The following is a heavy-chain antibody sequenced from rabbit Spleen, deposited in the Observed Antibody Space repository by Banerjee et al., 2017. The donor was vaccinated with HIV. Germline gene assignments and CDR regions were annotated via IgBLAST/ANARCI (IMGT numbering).Heavy chain of an antibody. V-gene: IGHV1S40*01. J-gene: IGHJ4*01. Sequence: QSLEESGGDLVKPEGSLTLTCTASGFSFSSGYWMCWVRQAPGKGLECIACIDSDSSGYTHYASWAKGRFTISKTSSTTVTLQMTSLTAADTATYFCVRSGDYYGYGHAFKLWGPGTLVTVS. CDR3: VRSGDYYGYGHAFKL. CDR1: GFSFSSGYW. CDR2: IDSDSSGYT. D-gene: IGHD6-1*01.